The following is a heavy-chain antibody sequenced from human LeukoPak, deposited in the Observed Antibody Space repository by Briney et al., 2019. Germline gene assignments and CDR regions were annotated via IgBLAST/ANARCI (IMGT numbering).Heavy chain of an antibody. V-gene: IGHV1-18*01. J-gene: IGHJ5*02. D-gene: IGHD6-6*01. CDR3: ARAVEYSSSKGLYWVDP. CDR1: GYTFTSYG. Sequence: ASVKVSCKASGYTFTSYGISWVRQAPGQGLEWMGWISAYNGNTNYAQKLQGRVTMTTDTSTSTAYMELRSLRSDDTAVYYCARAVEYSSSKGLYWVDPWGQGTLVTVSS. CDR2: ISAYNGNT.